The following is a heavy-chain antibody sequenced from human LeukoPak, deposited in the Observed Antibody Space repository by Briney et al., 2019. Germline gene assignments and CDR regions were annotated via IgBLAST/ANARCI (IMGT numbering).Heavy chain of an antibody. J-gene: IGHJ4*02. CDR3: ALGLVTDY. CDR1: GFAVSSNF. D-gene: IGHD3-9*01. V-gene: IGHV3-66*01. Sequence: GGSLRLSCAASGFAVSSNFMSWVRQAPGKGLEWVSVIYSGGSTYYADSVKGRFTISRDSSKNTLYLQMNSLRVEDTAVYYCALGLVTDYWGQGTLVTVSS. CDR2: IYSGGST.